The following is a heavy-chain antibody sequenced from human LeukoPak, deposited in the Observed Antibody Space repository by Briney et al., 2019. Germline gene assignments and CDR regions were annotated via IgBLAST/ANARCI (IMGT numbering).Heavy chain of an antibody. CDR1: GGSISSYY. CDR3: ARDDSLRGTDY. Sequence: SETLSLTCTVSGGSISSYYWSWVRQPPGKGLEWIGYIYYSGSTNYNPSLKSRVTISVDTSKNQFSLKLSSVTAADTAVYYCARDDSLRGTDYWGQGTLVTVSS. D-gene: IGHD1/OR15-1a*01. J-gene: IGHJ4*02. V-gene: IGHV4-59*01. CDR2: IYYSGST.